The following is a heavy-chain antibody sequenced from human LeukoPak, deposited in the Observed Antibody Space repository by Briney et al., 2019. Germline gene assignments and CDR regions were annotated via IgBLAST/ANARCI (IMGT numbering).Heavy chain of an antibody. V-gene: IGHV3-23*01. CDR1: GFTFSSYA. D-gene: IGHD3-3*01. CDR2: ISGSGGST. J-gene: IGHJ6*02. CDR3: AKDLFTIFGVVPALYGMDV. Sequence: PGGSLRLSCAASGFTFSSYAMSWVRQAPGKGLEWVSAISGSGGSTYYADSVKGRFTISRDNSKNTLYLQMNSLRAEDTAVYYCAKDLFTIFGVVPALYGMDVWGQGTTVTVSS.